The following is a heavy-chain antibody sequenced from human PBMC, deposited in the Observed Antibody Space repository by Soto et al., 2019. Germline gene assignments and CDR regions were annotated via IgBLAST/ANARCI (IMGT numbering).Heavy chain of an antibody. Sequence: SSETLSLTCAVFGGSISRGGYSWSWIRQPPGKGLEWIGYIYHSGSTYYNPSLKSRVTISVDRSKNQFSLKLSSVTAADTAVYYCARGQVVAAQHWGQGTLVTVSS. CDR1: GGSISRGGYS. D-gene: IGHD2-15*01. CDR2: IYHSGST. V-gene: IGHV4-30-2*01. CDR3: ARGQVVAAQH. J-gene: IGHJ4*02.